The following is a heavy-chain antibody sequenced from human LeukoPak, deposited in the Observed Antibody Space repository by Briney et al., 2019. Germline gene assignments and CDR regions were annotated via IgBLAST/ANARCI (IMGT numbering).Heavy chain of an antibody. CDR3: AGIVWGSYRYPLYFDY. CDR1: GGSISSGSYY. Sequence: PSETLSLTCTVSGGSISSGSYYWSWIRQPAGKGLEWIGRIYTSGSTNYNPSLKSRVTISVDTSKNQFSLKLSSVTAADTAVYYCAGIVWGSYRYPLYFDYWGQGTLVTVSS. V-gene: IGHV4-61*02. D-gene: IGHD3-16*02. CDR2: IYTSGST. J-gene: IGHJ4*02.